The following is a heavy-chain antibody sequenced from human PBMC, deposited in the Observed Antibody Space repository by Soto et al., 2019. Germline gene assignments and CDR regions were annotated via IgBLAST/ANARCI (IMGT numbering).Heavy chain of an antibody. J-gene: IGHJ4*02. CDR2: IYYSGST. CDR3: ARHERGPTHCFDY. V-gene: IGHV4-39*01. Sequence: SETLSLTCTVSGGSISSSSYYWGWIRQPPGKGLEWIGSIYYSGSTYYNPSLKSRVTISVDTSKNQFSLKLSSVTAADTAVYYCARHERGPTHCFDYWGQGTLVTVSS. CDR1: GGSISSSSYY.